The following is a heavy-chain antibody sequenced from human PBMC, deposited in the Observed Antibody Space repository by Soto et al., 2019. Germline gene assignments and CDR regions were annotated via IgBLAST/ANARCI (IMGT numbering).Heavy chain of an antibody. V-gene: IGHV1-69*02. CDR3: TSRYDSSDD. CDR2: IIPILGIA. Sequence: QVQLVQSGAEVKKPGSSVKVSCKASGGTFSSYTISWVRQAPGQGLEWMGRIIPILGIANYAQKFQGRVTITADKSTSTAYMELSSLRSEDTAVYFCTSRYDSSDDWGQGTLVTVSS. J-gene: IGHJ4*02. D-gene: IGHD3-22*01. CDR1: GGTFSSYT.